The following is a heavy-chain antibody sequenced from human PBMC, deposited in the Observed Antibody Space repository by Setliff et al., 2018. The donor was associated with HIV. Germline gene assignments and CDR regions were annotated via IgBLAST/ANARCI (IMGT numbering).Heavy chain of an antibody. CDR1: GGSFSAYH. Sequence: KTSETLSLTCAVYGGSFSAYHWSWIRQTPGKGLEWLGEINHSGSTAYNLALESRVSMSIDTSKNQFSLKLTSVTAADTAVYFCARAPGYSYSFYFDSWGQGTLVTVSS. CDR3: ARAPGYSYSFYFDS. V-gene: IGHV4-34*01. CDR2: INHSGST. D-gene: IGHD5-18*01. J-gene: IGHJ4*02.